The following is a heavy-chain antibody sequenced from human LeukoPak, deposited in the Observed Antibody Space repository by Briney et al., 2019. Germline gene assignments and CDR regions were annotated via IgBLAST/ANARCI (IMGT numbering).Heavy chain of an antibody. CDR1: GGTFSSYA. V-gene: IGHV1-69*13. CDR3: ASHSGSSYYFDY. J-gene: IGHJ4*02. D-gene: IGHD5-12*01. Sequence: ASVKVSCKASGGTFSSYAISWVRQAPGQGLEWMGGIIPIFGTANYAQKFQGRVTITADGSTSTAYMELSSLRSEDTAVYYCASHSGSSYYFDYWGQGTLVTVSS. CDR2: IIPIFGTA.